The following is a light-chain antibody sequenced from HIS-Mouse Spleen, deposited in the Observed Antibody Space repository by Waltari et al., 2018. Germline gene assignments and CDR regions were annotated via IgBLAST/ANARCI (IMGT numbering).Light chain of an antibody. J-gene: IGLJ2*01. CDR2: EDS. Sequence: SYELTQPPSVSVSPGQTARLTCPGAALQKKYAYWYQQKSGQAPVLVIYEDSKRPSGIPERFSGSSSGTMATLTISGAQVEDEADYYCYSTDSSGNHRVFGGGTKLTVL. CDR1: ALQKKY. V-gene: IGLV3-10*01. CDR3: YSTDSSGNHRV.